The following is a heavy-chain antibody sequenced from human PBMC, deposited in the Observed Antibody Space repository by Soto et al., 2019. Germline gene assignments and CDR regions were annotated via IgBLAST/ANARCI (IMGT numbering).Heavy chain of an antibody. CDR3: ARVGGVAARTFDS. V-gene: IGHV4-59*01. Sequence: QVQLQESGPGVVKPSETLSLTCTVSGCSISPFYWSWVRQPPGKGLEWIGYLYYSGNTNYNPSLKSRVTVSVDASKNQVYLRLTAVTAADTAVYYCARVGGVAARTFDSWGQGTVVTVSS. J-gene: IGHJ4*02. CDR2: LYYSGNT. D-gene: IGHD2-15*01. CDR1: GCSISPFY.